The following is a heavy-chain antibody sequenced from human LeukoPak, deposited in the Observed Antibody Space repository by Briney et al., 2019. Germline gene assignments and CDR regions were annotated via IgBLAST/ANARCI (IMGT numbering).Heavy chain of an antibody. CDR1: GYTFTGYY. Sequence: SVKVSFEASGYTFTGYYMHWVRQAPGQGLEWMGGIIPIFGTANYAQKFQGRVTITADESTSTAYMELSSLRSEDTAVYYCARGPTGYNWNDVSLRGYYYYYMDVWGTGTTVTVSS. D-gene: IGHD1-1*01. V-gene: IGHV1-69*13. J-gene: IGHJ6*03. CDR3: ARGPTGYNWNDVSLRGYYYYYMDV. CDR2: IIPIFGTA.